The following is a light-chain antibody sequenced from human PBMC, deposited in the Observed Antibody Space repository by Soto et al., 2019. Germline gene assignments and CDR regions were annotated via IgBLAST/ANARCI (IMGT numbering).Light chain of an antibody. CDR3: QQYNSHWWT. J-gene: IGKJ1*01. Sequence: DIQLTQSPSTLSASVGDRVTITCRASQSLNNRLAWYQQKPGKAPKLLIYDASTLESGVSSRFSGSGSGTDFILTIDSLQADDFATYYCQQYNSHWWTFGQGTKVDIK. CDR2: DAS. CDR1: QSLNNR. V-gene: IGKV1-5*01.